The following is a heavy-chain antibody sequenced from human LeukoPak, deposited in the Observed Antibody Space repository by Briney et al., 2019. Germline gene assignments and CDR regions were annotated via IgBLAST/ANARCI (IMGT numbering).Heavy chain of an antibody. CDR3: VRDRCSGGSCRLFDY. CDR1: GFTFGTYA. D-gene: IGHD2-15*01. CDR2: MWFDGDNR. J-gene: IGHJ4*02. Sequence: GGSLRLSCAASGFTFGTYAMHWVRQAPGKGLEWVAVMWFDGDNRYYADSVKGRFTISRDNSKNTLYLEMNSLRAEDTAVYYCVRDRCSGGSCRLFDYWGQGALVTVSS. V-gene: IGHV3-33*01.